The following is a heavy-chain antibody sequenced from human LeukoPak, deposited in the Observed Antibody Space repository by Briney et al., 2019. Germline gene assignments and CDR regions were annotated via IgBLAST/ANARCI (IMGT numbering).Heavy chain of an antibody. CDR1: GFTFSSYG. J-gene: IGHJ4*02. CDR2: IWYDGSNK. D-gene: IGHD6-13*01. CDR3: ARSSSSWYTQIDY. V-gene: IGHV3-33*01. Sequence: GGSLGLSCAASGFTFSSYGMHWVRQAPGKGLEWVAVIWYDGSNKYYADSVKGRFTISRDNSKNTLYLQMNSLRAEDTAVYYCARSSSSWYTQIDYWGQGTLVTVSS.